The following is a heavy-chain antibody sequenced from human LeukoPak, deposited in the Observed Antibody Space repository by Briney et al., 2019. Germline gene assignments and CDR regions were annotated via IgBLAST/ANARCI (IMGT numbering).Heavy chain of an antibody. D-gene: IGHD6-13*01. CDR3: AREVLSSSSLPA. CDR1: GLTVSTNY. CDR2: ISSSSSYI. V-gene: IGHV3-21*01. J-gene: IGHJ5*02. Sequence: PGGSLRLSCAASGLTVSTNYMSWARQAPGKGLEWVSSISSSSSYIYYADSVKGRFTISRDNAKNSLYLQMNSLRAEDTAVYYCAREVLSSSSLPAWGQGTLVTVSS.